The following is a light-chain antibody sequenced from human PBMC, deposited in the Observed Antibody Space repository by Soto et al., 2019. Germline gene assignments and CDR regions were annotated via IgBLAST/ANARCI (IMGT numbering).Light chain of an antibody. CDR1: QSVLYSSDNKNY. J-gene: IGKJ4*01. CDR3: QQYSKTPLT. V-gene: IGKV4-1*01. CDR2: WAS. Sequence: DIVMTQSPDSLAVSLGERATINCKSSQSVLYSSDNKNYLAWYQQKPGQSPKLLFYWASTRESGVPARFSGRGSGTDFSLTISSLQAEDVAVYFCQQYSKTPLTFSGHTKVKLK.